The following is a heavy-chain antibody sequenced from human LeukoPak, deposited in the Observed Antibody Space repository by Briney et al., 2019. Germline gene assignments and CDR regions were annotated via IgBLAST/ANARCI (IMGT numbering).Heavy chain of an antibody. CDR1: GFTFTTYS. V-gene: IGHV3-21*01. D-gene: IGHD4-17*01. J-gene: IGHJ4*02. Sequence: GGSLRLSCEASGFTFTTYSMTWVRQAPGKGLEWVSIISSGSSAIFSADALKGRFTISRDDAKSLLYLDMNSLRAEDTAVYYCARGHTAVTRHFDFWGQGTLVTVSS. CDR3: ARGHTAVTRHFDF. CDR2: ISSGSSAI.